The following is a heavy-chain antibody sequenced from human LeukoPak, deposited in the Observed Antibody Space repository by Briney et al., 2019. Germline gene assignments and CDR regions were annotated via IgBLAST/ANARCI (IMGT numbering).Heavy chain of an antibody. CDR3: ARDYSSSWGNMDV. CDR1: GFTFDDYG. J-gene: IGHJ6*03. Sequence: GGSLRLSCAASGFTFDDYGMSWVRQAQGKGLKWVSGINWNGGSTGYADSVKGRFTISRDNAKNSLYLQMNSLRAEDTALYFCARDYSSSWGNMDVWGKGTTVTVSS. CDR2: INWNGGST. V-gene: IGHV3-20*04. D-gene: IGHD6-13*01.